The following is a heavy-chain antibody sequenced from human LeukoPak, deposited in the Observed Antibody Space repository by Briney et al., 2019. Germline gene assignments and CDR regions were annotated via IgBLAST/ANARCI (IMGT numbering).Heavy chain of an antibody. J-gene: IGHJ4*02. D-gene: IGHD3-3*01. CDR3: ARVVGITIFGVVIIRSPIVDY. Sequence: ASVKASCKASGYTFTSYGISWVRQAPGQGLEWMGWISAYNGNTNYAQKLQGRVTMTTDTSTSTAYMELRSLRSDDTAVYYCARVVGITIFGVVIIRSPIVDYWGQGTLVTVSS. V-gene: IGHV1-18*01. CDR1: GYTFTSYG. CDR2: ISAYNGNT.